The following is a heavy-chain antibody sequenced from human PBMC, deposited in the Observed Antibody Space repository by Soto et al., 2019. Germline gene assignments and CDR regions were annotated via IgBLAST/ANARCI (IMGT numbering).Heavy chain of an antibody. Sequence: SETLSRTCAVSGGAFRGYFWSCIRQSPDKGLEWIGEINDSGRTYYNPSFRSRLTLSVDTSKSQISLRLTSVSAADSAVYYCQGGDFWGQGTRV. J-gene: IGHJ4*02. CDR1: GGAFRGYF. CDR3: QGGDF. V-gene: IGHV4-34*01. CDR2: INDSGRT. D-gene: IGHD3-16*01.